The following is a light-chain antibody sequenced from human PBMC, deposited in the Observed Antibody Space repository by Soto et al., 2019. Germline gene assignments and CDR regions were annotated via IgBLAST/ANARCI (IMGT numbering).Light chain of an antibody. CDR1: SSDVGGYNY. J-gene: IGLJ2*01. CDR3: SLYTTSITLV. V-gene: IGLV2-14*01. Sequence: QSVLTQPASVSGSPGQSITISCTGTSSDVGGYNYVSWYQQHPGKAPELMIYEVSNRPSGVSNRFSGSKSGNTASLTISGLQAEDEADYYCSLYTTSITLVFGGGTKLTVL. CDR2: EVS.